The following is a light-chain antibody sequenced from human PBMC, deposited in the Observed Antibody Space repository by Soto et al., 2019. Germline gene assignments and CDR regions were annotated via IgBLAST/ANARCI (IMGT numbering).Light chain of an antibody. J-gene: IGKJ5*01. CDR2: GAS. V-gene: IGKV3-15*01. Sequence: EIVMTQSPATLSVSPGETATLSCRASQSVSSYLAWYQQKPGQAPRLLIYGASTRATGIPARFSGSGSGTEFTLTFSGLQSEDFAVYYCQQYNDWPLFTFGQGTRLEIK. CDR1: QSVSSY. CDR3: QQYNDWPLFT.